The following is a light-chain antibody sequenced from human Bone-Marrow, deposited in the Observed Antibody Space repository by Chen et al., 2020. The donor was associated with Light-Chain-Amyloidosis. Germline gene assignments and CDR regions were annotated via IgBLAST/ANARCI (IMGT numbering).Light chain of an antibody. V-gene: IGLV3-21*02. CDR2: DDS. Sequence: SYVLTQPSSVSVAPGQTATIACGGNNIGSTSVHWYQQTPGQAPLRFVYDDSDRPSGIPERLSGSNSGNTATLTISRVEAGDEADYYCQVWDRSSDRPVFGGGTKLTVL. CDR3: QVWDRSSDRPV. J-gene: IGLJ3*02. CDR1: NIGSTS.